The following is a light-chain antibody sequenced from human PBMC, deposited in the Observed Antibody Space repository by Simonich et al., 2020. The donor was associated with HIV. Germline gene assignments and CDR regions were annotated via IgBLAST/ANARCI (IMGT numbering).Light chain of an antibody. V-gene: IGKV4-1*01. J-gene: IGKJ1*01. CDR1: QSVLYSSNNKNY. CDR2: WAS. CDR3: QQYYITPHT. Sequence: DIVMTQSPDSLAVSLGERATINCKSSQSVLYSSNNKNYLAWYQQKPGQPPKLLIYWASTRESGVPDRFSGSGSGTYFTLTISSLQAEDVAVYYCQQYYITPHTFGQGTKVEIK.